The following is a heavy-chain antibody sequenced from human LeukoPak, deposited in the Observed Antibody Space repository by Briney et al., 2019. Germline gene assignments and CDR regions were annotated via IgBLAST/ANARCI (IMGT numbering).Heavy chain of an antibody. D-gene: IGHD3-22*01. CDR2: ISSSGDTI. V-gene: IGHV3-48*04. CDR3: ARDGGTRLKYSFGYGDS. CDR1: GFTFSSYG. J-gene: IGHJ4*02. Sequence: GGSLRLSCAASGFTFSSYGMNWVRQAPGEGLEWVSYISSSGDTIYYADSVKGRFTISRDNAENSLYLQMNSLRAEDTATYYCARDGGTRLKYSFGYGDSWGQGTLVTASS.